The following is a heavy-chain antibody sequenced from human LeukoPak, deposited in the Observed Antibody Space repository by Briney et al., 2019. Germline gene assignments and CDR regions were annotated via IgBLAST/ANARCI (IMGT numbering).Heavy chain of an antibody. D-gene: IGHD5-12*01. Sequence: GGSLRLSCAASGFTFSRYGMHWVRQAPGKGLDWVAAIWYDGSHQHYLDSVKGRFTVSRDNYSNTLYLQMNSLRAEDTAVYYCARDVMSGGGYDPHNGMDVWGHGTTVTVSS. CDR2: IWYDGSHQ. CDR3: ARDVMSGGGYDPHNGMDV. V-gene: IGHV3-33*01. CDR1: GFTFSRYG. J-gene: IGHJ6*02.